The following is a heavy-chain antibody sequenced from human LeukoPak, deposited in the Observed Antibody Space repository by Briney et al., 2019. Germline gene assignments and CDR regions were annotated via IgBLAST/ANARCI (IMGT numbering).Heavy chain of an antibody. V-gene: IGHV4-59*01. CDR2: IYYSGST. CDR1: GGSISSYY. CDR3: ARDSRYSGSYGDAFDI. Sequence: PSETLSLTCTVSGGSISSYYWSWIRQPPGKGLEWIGYIYYSGSTNYNPSLKRRVTISVDTSKNKFSLKLSSVTAADTAVYYCARDSRYSGSYGDAFDIWGQGTMVTVSS. D-gene: IGHD1-26*01. J-gene: IGHJ3*02.